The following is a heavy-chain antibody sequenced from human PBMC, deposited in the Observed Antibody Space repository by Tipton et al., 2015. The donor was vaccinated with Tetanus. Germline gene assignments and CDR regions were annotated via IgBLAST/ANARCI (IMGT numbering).Heavy chain of an antibody. J-gene: IGHJ3*02. CDR2: IIPIFGTA. Sequence: QLVQSGAEVKKPGSSVKVSCKASGGTFSSYAISCVRQAPGQGLEWMGGIIPIFGTANYAQKFQGRVTITADESTSTAYMELSSLRSEDTAGYYCALTAYHYYDSSGFEYDAFDIWGQGTMVTVSS. CDR3: ALTAYHYYDSSGFEYDAFDI. CDR1: GGTFSSYA. V-gene: IGHV1-69*01. D-gene: IGHD3-22*01.